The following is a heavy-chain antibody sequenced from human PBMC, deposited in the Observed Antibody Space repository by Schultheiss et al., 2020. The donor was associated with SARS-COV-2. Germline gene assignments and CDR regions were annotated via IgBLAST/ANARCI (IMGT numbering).Heavy chain of an antibody. CDR1: GYSISSSNW. J-gene: IGHJ4*02. V-gene: IGHV4-28*01. CDR2: IYYSGST. Sequence: LRLSCAVSGYSISSSNWWGWIRQPPGKGLEWIGYIYYSGSTYYNPSLKSRVTISVDTSKNQFSLKLSSVTAADTAVYYCARTIAAREVDYWGQGTLVTVSS. D-gene: IGHD6-6*01. CDR3: ARTIAAREVDY.